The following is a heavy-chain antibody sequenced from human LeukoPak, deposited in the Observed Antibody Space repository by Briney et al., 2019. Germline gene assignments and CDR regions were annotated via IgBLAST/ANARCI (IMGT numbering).Heavy chain of an antibody. CDR2: ISGSGDST. Sequence: QAGGSLRLSCAASGFTFTSFALTWVRQAPGKGPEWVSTISGSGDSTYYADSVQGRFTISRDNSKNTLYVQMSSLRVEDTAVYYCAKDVGGTNFHYMDVWGKGTTVTVSS. V-gene: IGHV3-23*01. D-gene: IGHD1-14*01. CDR3: AKDVGGTNFHYMDV. J-gene: IGHJ6*03. CDR1: GFTFTSFA.